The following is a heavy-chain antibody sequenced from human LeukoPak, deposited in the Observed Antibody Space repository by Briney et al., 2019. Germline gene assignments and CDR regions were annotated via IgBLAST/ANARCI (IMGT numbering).Heavy chain of an antibody. J-gene: IGHJ4*02. V-gene: IGHV3-21*01. CDR3: ARDYNWSHDY. CDR1: GFTFGSYT. CDR2: ITSSSSYI. D-gene: IGHD1-1*01. Sequence: GGSLRLSCAASGFTFGSYTMSWVRQAPGKGLEWVSSITSSSSYIFYADSVKGRFAISRDNAKNSLFLQMNSLRGEDTAMYYCARDYNWSHDYWGQGTLVTVTS.